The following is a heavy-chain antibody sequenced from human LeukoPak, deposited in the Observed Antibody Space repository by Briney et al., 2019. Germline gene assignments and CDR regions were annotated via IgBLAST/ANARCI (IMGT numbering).Heavy chain of an antibody. D-gene: IGHD2-15*01. J-gene: IGHJ4*02. CDR1: GLSFGDYG. Sequence: GGSLRLSCTVSGLSFGDYGMSWVRQAPGKGLEWVSFIQSKTYGEGTMYAASVRGRLTISRDDSRSTAYLQMNSLKPEDTAVYYCTASDHLYCSSSSCHFDYWGQGTLATVAS. V-gene: IGHV3-49*04. CDR3: TASDHLYCSSSSCHFDY. CDR2: IQSKTYGEGT.